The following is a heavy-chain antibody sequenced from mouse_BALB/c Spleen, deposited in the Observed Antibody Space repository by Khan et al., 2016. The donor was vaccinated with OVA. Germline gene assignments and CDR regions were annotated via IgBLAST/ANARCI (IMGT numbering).Heavy chain of an antibody. V-gene: IGHV3-8*02. CDR1: GDSITSGY. D-gene: IGHD2-14*01. CDR2: ISYSDST. CDR3: ARWNYRYDGYFDY. J-gene: IGHJ2*01. Sequence: EVQLQESGPSLVKPSQTLSLTCSVTGDSITSGYWNWIRRFPGNKLEYMGYISYSDSTFYNPSLKSRISITRDTSKNQYYLQLNSVTTEDTATYYYARWNYRYDGYFDYWGQGTTLTVSS.